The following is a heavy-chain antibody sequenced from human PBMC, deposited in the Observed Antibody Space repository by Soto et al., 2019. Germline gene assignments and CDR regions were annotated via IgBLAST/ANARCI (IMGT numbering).Heavy chain of an antibody. CDR1: GGSFSAYY. CDR2: INQSGRT. Sequence: PSETLSLTCAVYGGSFSAYYWSWVRQPPGKGLEWLGEINQSGRTNYNPSLKSRVAIFLDKSKNQFSLMLNSVTAADTAVYYCARGGATPMVPTYWGQGTRVTVSS. V-gene: IGHV4-34*01. J-gene: IGHJ4*02. D-gene: IGHD5-18*01. CDR3: ARGGATPMVPTY.